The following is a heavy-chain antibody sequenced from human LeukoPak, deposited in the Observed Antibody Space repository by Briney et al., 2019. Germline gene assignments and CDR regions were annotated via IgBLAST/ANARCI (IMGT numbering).Heavy chain of an antibody. J-gene: IGHJ4*02. D-gene: IGHD4-17*01. CDR2: ISGSGGST. Sequence: GASLRLSCAASGFTFSSYAMSWVRQAPGKGLEWVSAISGSGGSTYYADSVKGRFTISRDNSKNTLYLQMNSLRAEDTAVYYCAKAFPKVTTGNCFDYWGQGTLVTVSS. CDR1: GFTFSSYA. CDR3: AKAFPKVTTGNCFDY. V-gene: IGHV3-23*01.